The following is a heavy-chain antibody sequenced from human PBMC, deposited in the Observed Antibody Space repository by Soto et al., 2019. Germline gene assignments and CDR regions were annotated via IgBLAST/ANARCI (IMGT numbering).Heavy chain of an antibody. V-gene: IGHV3-30-3*01. CDR3: ARDSIAAQLGLDY. D-gene: IGHD6-6*01. Sequence: QVQLVESGGGVVQPGRSLRLYCAASGFTFSSYALHWVRQAPGKGLEWVAVISYDGSNKYYADSVKGRFTISRDNSKNTLYLQMNSLRAEDTAVYYCARDSIAAQLGLDYSGQGTLVTVSS. J-gene: IGHJ4*02. CDR1: GFTFSSYA. CDR2: ISYDGSNK.